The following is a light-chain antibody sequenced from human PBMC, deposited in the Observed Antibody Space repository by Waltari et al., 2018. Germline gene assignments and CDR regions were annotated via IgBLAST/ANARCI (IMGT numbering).Light chain of an antibody. CDR2: EVS. J-gene: IGLJ2*01. CDR1: SSDVGGYNY. Sequence: QSALTQPASVSGSPGQSITISCTGTSSDVGGYNYVSGYQQHPGKAPKLMIYEVSNRPSGIPLRFSGSKSGNTASLTISGLQAEDESAYYCSSYASSKTVVFGGGTKLTVL. CDR3: SSYASSKTVV. V-gene: IGLV2-14*01.